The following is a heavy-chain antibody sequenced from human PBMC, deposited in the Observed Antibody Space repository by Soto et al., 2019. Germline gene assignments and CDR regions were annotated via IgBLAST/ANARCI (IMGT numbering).Heavy chain of an antibody. J-gene: IGHJ4*02. V-gene: IGHV3-13*01. CDR1: GFTFSSYD. D-gene: IGHD4-17*01. CDR3: ARDAGYGDIDY. CDR2: IGTAGDT. Sequence: GGSLRLSCAASGFTFSSYDMHWVRQATGKGLEWVSAIGTAGDTYYPGSVKGRFTISRENAKNSLYLQMNSLRAEDTAVYYCARDAGYGDIDYWGQGTLVTVSS.